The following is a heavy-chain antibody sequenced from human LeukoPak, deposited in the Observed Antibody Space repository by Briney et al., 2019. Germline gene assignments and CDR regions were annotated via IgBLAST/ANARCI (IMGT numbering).Heavy chain of an antibody. V-gene: IGHV4-39*07. CDR3: ARDRPGGSSLDY. CDR1: GGSISSSSYY. CDR2: IYYSGST. D-gene: IGHD6-13*01. Sequence: SETLSLTCTVSGGSISSSSYYWGWIRQPPGKGLEWIGSIYYSGSTYYNPSLKSRVTISVDTSKNRFSLKLRSVTAADTAVYYCARDRPGGSSLDYWGQGTLVTVSS. J-gene: IGHJ4*02.